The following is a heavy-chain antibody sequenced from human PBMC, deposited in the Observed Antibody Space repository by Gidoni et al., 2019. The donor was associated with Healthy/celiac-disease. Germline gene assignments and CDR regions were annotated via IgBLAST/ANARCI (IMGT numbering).Heavy chain of an antibody. CDR3: ARGQVPAADPPTWYFDL. D-gene: IGHD2-2*01. Sequence: EVQLVESGGGLVQPGGSLRLSCAASGFTFSSYDMHWVRQATGKGLEWVSAIGTAGDTYYPGSVKGRFTISRENAKNSLYLQMNSLRAGDTAVYYCARGQVPAADPPTWYFDLWGRGTLVTVSS. V-gene: IGHV3-13*01. J-gene: IGHJ2*01. CDR2: IGTAGDT. CDR1: GFTFSSYD.